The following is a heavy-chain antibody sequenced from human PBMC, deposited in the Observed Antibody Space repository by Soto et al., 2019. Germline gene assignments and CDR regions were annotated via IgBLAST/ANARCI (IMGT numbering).Heavy chain of an antibody. J-gene: IGHJ5*02. CDR1: GFTFSSYG. D-gene: IGHD3-22*01. CDR2: ISYDGSNK. V-gene: IGHV3-30*18. Sequence: GSLRLSCAASGFTFSSYGMHWVRQAPGKGLEWVAVISYDGSNKYYADSVKGRFTISRDNSKNTLYLQMNSLRAEDRAVYYCAKDLPFYYYDSSGYSNWFDPWGQGTLFTVSS. CDR3: AKDLPFYYYDSSGYSNWFDP.